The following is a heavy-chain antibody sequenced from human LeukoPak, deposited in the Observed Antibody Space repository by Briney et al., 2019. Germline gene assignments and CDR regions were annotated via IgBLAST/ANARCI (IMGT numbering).Heavy chain of an antibody. CDR1: GYTFTSYD. V-gene: IGHV1-8*01. Sequence: ASVKVSCKASGYTFTSYDINWVRQATGQGLEWMGWMNPNSGNTGCARKFQGRVTMTRNTSISTAYMELSSLRSEDTAVYYCARGDKTSFDYWGQGTLVTVSS. J-gene: IGHJ4*02. CDR3: ARGDKTSFDY. CDR2: MNPNSGNT.